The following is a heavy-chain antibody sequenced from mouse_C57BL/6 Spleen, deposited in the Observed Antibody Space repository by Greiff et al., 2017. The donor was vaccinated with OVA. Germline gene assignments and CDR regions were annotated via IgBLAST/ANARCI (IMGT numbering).Heavy chain of an antibody. CDR2: IDPNRGGT. D-gene: IGHD1-1*01. J-gene: IGHJ2*01. V-gene: IGHV1-72*01. Sequence: QVQLQQPGAELVKPGASVKLSCKASGYTFTSYWMHWVKQRPGRGLEWIGRIDPNRGGTKYNEKLKSKATLTVDKPSSTAYMQLSSLTSEDSAVYYCARGPYYYGSNYCDYWGQGTTLTVSS. CDR1: GYTFTSYW. CDR3: ARGPYYYGSNYCDY.